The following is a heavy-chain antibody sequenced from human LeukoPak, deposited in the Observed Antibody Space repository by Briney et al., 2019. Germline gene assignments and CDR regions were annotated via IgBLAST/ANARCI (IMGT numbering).Heavy chain of an antibody. CDR3: ASYSGYDSSHDY. V-gene: IGHV1-18*01. D-gene: IGHD5-12*01. CDR2: ISAYNGNT. Sequence: ASVKVSCKASGYTSTSYGISWVRQAPGQGLEWMGWISAYNGNTNYAQKLQGRVTMTTDTSTSTAYMELRSLRSDDTAVYYCASYSGYDSSHDYWGQGTLVTVSS. CDR1: GYTSTSYG. J-gene: IGHJ4*02.